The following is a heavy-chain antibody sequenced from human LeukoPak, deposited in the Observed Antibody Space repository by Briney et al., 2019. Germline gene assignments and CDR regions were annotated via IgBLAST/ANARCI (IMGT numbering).Heavy chain of an antibody. J-gene: IGHJ4*02. CDR1: GFTFSTYG. CDR3: AKGRGEVVRDPEFDY. D-gene: IGHD3-10*01. V-gene: IGHV3-30*18. CDR2: ISSDESHK. Sequence: GGSLRLSCGASGFTFSTYGMHWVRQAPGKGLEWVAVISSDESHKSYAVSVKGRFTISRDNSKSTVYLQMNILRVEDTAVYYCAKGRGEVVRDPEFDYWGQGTLVTVSS.